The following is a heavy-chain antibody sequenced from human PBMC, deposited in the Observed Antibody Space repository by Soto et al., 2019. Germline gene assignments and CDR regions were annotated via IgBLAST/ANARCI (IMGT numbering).Heavy chain of an antibody. Sequence: QVQLVQSGAEVKKPGASVKVSCKASGYTFTSYGISWVRQAPGQGLEWMGWISAYNGNTNYAQKLQGRVTMTTDTSRSTASMERRSLRSDDTAVYYCARDTSGDSGGWYYYYGMDVWGQGTTVTVSS. CDR2: ISAYNGNT. V-gene: IGHV1-18*01. CDR3: ARDTSGDSGGWYYYYGMDV. J-gene: IGHJ6*02. D-gene: IGHD6-19*01. CDR1: GYTFTSYG.